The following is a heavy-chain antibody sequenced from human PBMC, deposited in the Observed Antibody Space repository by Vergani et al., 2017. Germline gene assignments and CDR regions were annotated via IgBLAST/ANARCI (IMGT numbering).Heavy chain of an antibody. CDR1: GGSISSSSYY. CDR3: ARTLEYSSSAPWFDP. V-gene: IGHV4-39*07. D-gene: IGHD6-6*01. Sequence: QLQLPESGPGLVKPSETLSLTCTVSGGSISSSSYYWGWIRQPPGKGLEWIGSIYYSGSTYYNPSIKSRVTISVDTSTNLSSLKLSAVTAADTAVSYCARTLEYSSSAPWFDPWGQGTLVTVSS. J-gene: IGHJ5*02. CDR2: IYYSGST.